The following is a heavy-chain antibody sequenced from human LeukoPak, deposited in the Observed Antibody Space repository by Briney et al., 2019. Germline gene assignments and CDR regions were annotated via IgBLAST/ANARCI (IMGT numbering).Heavy chain of an antibody. CDR1: GFTVSSNY. V-gene: IGHV3-66*04. D-gene: IGHD6-13*01. Sequence: GGSLRLSCAASGFTVSSNYMSWVRQAPGKGLEWVSVIYSGGSTYYADSVKGRFTISRDNSKNTLYLQMNSLRAEDTAVYYCARRRSSSWYGTFDYWGQGTLVTVSS. CDR3: ARRRSSSWYGTFDY. CDR2: IYSGGST. J-gene: IGHJ4*02.